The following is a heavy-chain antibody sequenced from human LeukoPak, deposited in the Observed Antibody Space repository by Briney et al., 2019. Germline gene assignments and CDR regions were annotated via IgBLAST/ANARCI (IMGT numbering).Heavy chain of an antibody. Sequence: ASVKVSGKASGYTFTDYYMHWVRQAPGQGLEWMGRINPNSGGTNYAQKFQGRVTMTRDTSISTAYMELSRLRSDDTAVYYCARDHYYASGSPSFDYWGQGTLVTVSS. CDR3: ARDHYYASGSPSFDY. CDR1: GYTFTDYY. J-gene: IGHJ4*02. CDR2: INPNSGGT. V-gene: IGHV1-2*02. D-gene: IGHD3-10*01.